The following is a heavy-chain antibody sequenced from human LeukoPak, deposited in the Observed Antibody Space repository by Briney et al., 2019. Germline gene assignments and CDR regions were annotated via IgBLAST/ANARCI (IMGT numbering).Heavy chain of an antibody. V-gene: IGHV4-59*01. CDR3: ARDYYRGVTNFDP. J-gene: IGHJ5*02. D-gene: IGHD3-10*01. CDR1: GGSISSYY. Sequence: SETLSLTCTVSGGSISSYYWSWIRQPPGKGVEWIGYISYTGSTIYSPSLKSRVTISVYTSKNQFSLQLTSVTAADTAVYYCARDYYRGVTNFDPWGQGTLVTVSS. CDR2: ISYTGST.